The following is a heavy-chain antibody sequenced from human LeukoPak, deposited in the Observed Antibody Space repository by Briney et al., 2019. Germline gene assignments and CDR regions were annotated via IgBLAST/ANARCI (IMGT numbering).Heavy chain of an antibody. V-gene: IGHV3-7*01. D-gene: IGHD3-3*01. CDR1: GFTFSNYW. J-gene: IGHJ6*03. Sequence: PGGSLRLSCTASGFTFSNYWMSWVRQAPGEGLEWVANIKQDGSEKYYVDSVKGRFTISRDNAKNSLSLQMNSLRAEDTAVYYCARDGVGYDFWRLYYMDVWGKGTTVTVSS. CDR3: ARDGVGYDFWRLYYMDV. CDR2: IKQDGSEK.